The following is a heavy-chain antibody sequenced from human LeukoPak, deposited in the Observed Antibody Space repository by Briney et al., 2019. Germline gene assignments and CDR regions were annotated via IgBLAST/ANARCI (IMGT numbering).Heavy chain of an antibody. Sequence: GGSLRLSCAASGFTFSSYGMHWVRQAPGKGLEWVAVIWYDGSNKYYADSVKGRFTISRDNSKNTLYLQMNSLRAEDTAVYYCARDSFNYYDRSPALFLDYWGQGTLVTVSS. J-gene: IGHJ4*02. CDR2: IWYDGSNK. CDR3: ARDSFNYYDRSPALFLDY. V-gene: IGHV3-33*01. CDR1: GFTFSSYG. D-gene: IGHD3-22*01.